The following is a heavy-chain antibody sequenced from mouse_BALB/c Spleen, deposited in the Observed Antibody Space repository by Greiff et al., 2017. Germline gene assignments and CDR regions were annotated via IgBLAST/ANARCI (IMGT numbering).Heavy chain of an antibody. CDR3: AREKYGNYEAMDY. V-gene: IGHV2-9*02. D-gene: IGHD2-10*02. J-gene: IGHJ4*01. CDR1: GFSLTSYG. CDR2: IWAGGST. Sequence: QVQLKESGPGLVAPSQSLSITCTVSGFSLTSYGVHWVRQPPGKGLEWLGVIWAGGSTNYHSALMSRLSISKDNSKSQVFLKMNSLQTDDTAMYYCAREKYGNYEAMDYWGQGTSVTVSS.